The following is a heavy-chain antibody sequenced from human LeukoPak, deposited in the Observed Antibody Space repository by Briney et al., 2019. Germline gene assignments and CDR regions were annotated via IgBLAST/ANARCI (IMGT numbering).Heavy chain of an antibody. J-gene: IGHJ4*02. D-gene: IGHD2-8*01. CDR3: APMGDYADY. CDR1: GFTFSRSA. V-gene: IGHV3-23*01. Sequence: GGSLRLSCVGSGFTFSRSAMSWVCLAPGKGLEWVSGISGSGGHTYYTDSVKGRFTISRDNAKNSLYLQMNSLRDEDTAVYYCAPMGDYADYWGQGTLVTVSS. CDR2: ISGSGGHT.